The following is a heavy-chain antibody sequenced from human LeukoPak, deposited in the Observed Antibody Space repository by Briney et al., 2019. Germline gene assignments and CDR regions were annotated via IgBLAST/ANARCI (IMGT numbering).Heavy chain of an antibody. CDR1: GFTFSSYA. CDR2: ISYDGSNK. Sequence: GRSLRLSCAASGFTFSSYAMHWVRQAPGKGLEWVAAISYDGSNKYYADSVKGRFTISRDNSKNTLYLQMNSLRAEDTAVYYCARGGDYLDYWGQGTLVTVSS. J-gene: IGHJ4*02. V-gene: IGHV3-30-3*01. CDR3: ARGGDYLDY. D-gene: IGHD4-17*01.